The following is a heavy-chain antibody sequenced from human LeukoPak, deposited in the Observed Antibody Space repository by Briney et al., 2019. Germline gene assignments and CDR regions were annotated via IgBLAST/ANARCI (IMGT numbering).Heavy chain of an antibody. CDR1: GFTFSSHW. J-gene: IGHJ6*02. CDR2: INSDGSST. D-gene: IGHD2-2*01. V-gene: IGHV3-74*01. Sequence: GGSLRLSCAASGFTFSSHWMHWVRQAPGRGLVWVSRINSDGSSTSYADSVKDRFTISRDNAKSTLYLQMNSLRAEDTAVYYCARDGVPDGMDYYYGLDVWGQGTTVTVS. CDR3: ARDGVPDGMDYYYGLDV.